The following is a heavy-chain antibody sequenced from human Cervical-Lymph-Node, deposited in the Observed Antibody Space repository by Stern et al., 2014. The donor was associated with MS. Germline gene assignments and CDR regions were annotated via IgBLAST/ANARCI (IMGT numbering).Heavy chain of an antibody. D-gene: IGHD6-19*01. V-gene: IGHV4-31*03. J-gene: IGHJ4*02. CDR3: AGGTVAGLFDY. CDR2: IYKLRSS. Sequence: LVESGPGLVKPSQTLSLTCTVSGGSINIGDSYWSWIRHPPGKGLEWIGFIYKLRSSSYKPSLKNRACISIATSMNQFYPNLNSVTAADTAVYYWAGGTVAGLFDYWGQGTLVTVAS. CDR1: GGSINIGDSY.